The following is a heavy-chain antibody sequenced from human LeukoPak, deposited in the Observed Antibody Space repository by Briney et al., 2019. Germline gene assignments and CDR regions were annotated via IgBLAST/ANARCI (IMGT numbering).Heavy chain of an antibody. CDR3: AKGSYASGWYQTFDY. CDR2: ISSGGSTI. D-gene: IGHD6-19*01. CDR1: GFTFSDHF. V-gene: IGHV3-11*04. J-gene: IGHJ4*02. Sequence: PGGSLRLSWAASGFTFSDHFMTWIRQAPGKGLEWVSYISSGGSTIYYATSVKGRFTISRDNAENSLYLQMNSLRAEDTAVYYCAKGSYASGWYQTFDYWGQGILVTVSS.